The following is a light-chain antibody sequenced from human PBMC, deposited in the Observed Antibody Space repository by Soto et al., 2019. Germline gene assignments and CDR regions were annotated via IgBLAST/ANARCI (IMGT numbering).Light chain of an antibody. V-gene: IGKV3-20*01. CDR3: QQYGSSPLT. J-gene: IGKJ4*01. CDR2: GAS. CDR1: QSVSSSH. Sequence: PGMLSFASGKRTTLSCRASQSVSSSHLAWYQQKPGQAPSLLIYGASSRATVIPDRFSGSGSGTQFTLIISRLEPEDFAVYYCQQYGSSPLTFGGGTK.